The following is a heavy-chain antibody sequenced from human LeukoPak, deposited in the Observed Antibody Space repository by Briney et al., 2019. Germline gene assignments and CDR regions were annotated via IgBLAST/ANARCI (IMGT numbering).Heavy chain of an antibody. Sequence: GGSLRLSCAASGITFSRYSMNWVRQAPGKGLEWVSSITSSSSYIYYADSVKGRFTISRDNAKNSLYLQMNSLRAEDTAVYYCARGRDGYNLVDAFDIWGQGIMVIVSP. CDR2: ITSSSSYI. V-gene: IGHV3-21*01. CDR1: GITFSRYS. CDR3: ARGRDGYNLVDAFDI. J-gene: IGHJ3*02. D-gene: IGHD5-24*01.